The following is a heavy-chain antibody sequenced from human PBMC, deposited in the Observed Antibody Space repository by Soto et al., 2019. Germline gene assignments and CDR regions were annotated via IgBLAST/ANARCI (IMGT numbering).Heavy chain of an antibody. CDR1: GGSISSSTYH. V-gene: IGHV4-39*02. J-gene: IGHJ4*02. CDR3: SRERESASEH. Sequence: SETLSLTCTVSGGSISSSTYHSAWIRQPPGKGLEWIASIYYTGTTYYSPSLKSRVTISVDTSKNHFSLKLSSVTAADTAVYYCSRERESASEHWGQGTLVTVSS. CDR2: IYYTGTT.